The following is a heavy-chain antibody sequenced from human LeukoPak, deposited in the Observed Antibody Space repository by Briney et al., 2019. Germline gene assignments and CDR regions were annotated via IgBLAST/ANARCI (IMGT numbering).Heavy chain of an antibody. CDR2: ISGSGGST. CDR1: GVTFSSFA. J-gene: IGHJ3*01. CDR3: AKHTGRRAFDF. Sequence: LRLSCAASGVTFSSFAMTWVRQAPGKGLEWVSGISGSGGSTYYANSVKGRFTISRDNSKNTLYLQMDSLRAEDTAIYYCAKHTGRRAFDFWGQGTMVTVSS. D-gene: IGHD7-27*01. V-gene: IGHV3-23*01.